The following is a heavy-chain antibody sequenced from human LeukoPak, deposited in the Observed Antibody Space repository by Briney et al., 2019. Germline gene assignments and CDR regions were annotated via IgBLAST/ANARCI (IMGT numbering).Heavy chain of an antibody. CDR2: IYHSGST. CDR1: GGSISSSNW. D-gene: IGHD3-10*01. V-gene: IGHV4-4*02. CDR3: ARGGRMVRGVIITNWRERCCAFDI. Sequence: SGTLSLTCAVSGGSISSSNWWSWVRQPPGKGLEWIGEIYHSGSTNYNPSLKSRVTISVDKSKNQFSLKLSSVTAADTAVYYCARGGRMVRGVIITNWRERCCAFDIWGQGTMVTVSS. J-gene: IGHJ3*02.